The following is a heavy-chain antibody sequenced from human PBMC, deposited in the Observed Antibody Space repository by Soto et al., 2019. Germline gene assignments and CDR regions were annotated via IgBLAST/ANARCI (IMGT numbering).Heavy chain of an antibody. CDR1: GLTFSSYW. Sequence: EVQLVESGGGLVQPGGSLRLSCAASGLTFSSYWMHWVRQAPGKGLVWVSRINSDGRSTNYADSVKGRFTSSRDNAKNTLYLQMNSLGAEDTAVYYCALSYTVTTDYCGQGTLVTVSS. CDR3: ALSYTVTTDY. D-gene: IGHD4-17*01. J-gene: IGHJ4*02. CDR2: INSDGRST. V-gene: IGHV3-74*01.